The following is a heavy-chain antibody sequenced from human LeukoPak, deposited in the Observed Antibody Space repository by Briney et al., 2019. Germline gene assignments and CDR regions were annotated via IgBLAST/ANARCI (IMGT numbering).Heavy chain of an antibody. J-gene: IGHJ5*02. V-gene: IGHV4-39*07. CDR2: ISYSGST. CDR3: ARGRYSSSWRNWFDP. D-gene: IGHD6-13*01. Sequence: SETLTLTCTVSAVSVSNSRYYWGWIRQPPGKGLEWIGSISYSGSTYSNPSLKSRVAMSLDTSENQFSPKLSSVTAADTAVYYCARGRYSSSWRNWFDPWGQGTLVTVSS. CDR1: AVSVSNSRYY.